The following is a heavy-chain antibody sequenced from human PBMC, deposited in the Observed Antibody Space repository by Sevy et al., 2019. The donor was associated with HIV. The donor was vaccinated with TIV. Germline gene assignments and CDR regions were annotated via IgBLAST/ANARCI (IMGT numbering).Heavy chain of an antibody. D-gene: IGHD3-22*01. CDR1: RFTFSTYA. Sequence: GVSLRLSCAASRFTFSTYAMSWVRQAPGKGLEWVSAITGSGGTTYYVDSVRGRFTISRDNSKSTLFLQMNSLTAEDTAVYYCAKEAPGYNYDTSGSFDYWGQGILVTVSS. V-gene: IGHV3-23*01. J-gene: IGHJ4*02. CDR2: ITGSGGTT. CDR3: AKEAPGYNYDTSGSFDY.